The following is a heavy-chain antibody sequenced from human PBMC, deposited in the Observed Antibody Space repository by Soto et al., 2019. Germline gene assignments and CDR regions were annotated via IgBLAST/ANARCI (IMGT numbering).Heavy chain of an antibody. D-gene: IGHD5-18*01. J-gene: IGHJ3*02. Sequence: ASVKVSCKASGGTFSSYAISWVRQAPGQGLEWMGGIIPIFGTANYAQKFQGRVTITADESTSTAYMELSSLRSEDTAVYYCAREARLGYSYGPGHDAFDIWGQGTMVTV. CDR2: IIPIFGTA. CDR3: AREARLGYSYGPGHDAFDI. V-gene: IGHV1-69*13. CDR1: GGTFSSYA.